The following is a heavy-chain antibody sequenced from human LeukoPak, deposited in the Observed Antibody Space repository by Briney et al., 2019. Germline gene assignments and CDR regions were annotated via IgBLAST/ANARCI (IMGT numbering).Heavy chain of an antibody. D-gene: IGHD5-18*01. CDR2: ISSSGST. J-gene: IGHJ4*02. CDR1: GDSISSGDYY. CDR3: ARASKRGYSYGLGY. V-gene: IGHV4-61*02. Sequence: PSETLSLTCTVSGDSISSGDYYWSWIRQPAGKGLEWIGRISSSGSTNYNPSLKSRVTISVDTSKNQFSLKLSSVTAADTAVYYCARASKRGYSYGLGYWGQGTLVTVSS.